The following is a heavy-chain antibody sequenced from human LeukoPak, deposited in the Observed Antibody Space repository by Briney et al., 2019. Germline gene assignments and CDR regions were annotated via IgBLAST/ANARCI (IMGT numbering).Heavy chain of an antibody. CDR1: GFTFSSYA. D-gene: IGHD4-17*01. CDR2: ISGSGDNS. V-gene: IGHV3-23*01. J-gene: IGHJ1*01. CDR3: ARDDEDYGLSSYFQH. Sequence: PGGSLRLSCAASGFTFSSYAMSWVRQAPGKGLEWVSAISGSGDNSYYAASVKGRFTISRDNPKNTVYLQMNSLRAEDTAVYYCARDDEDYGLSSYFQHWGQGTLVTVSS.